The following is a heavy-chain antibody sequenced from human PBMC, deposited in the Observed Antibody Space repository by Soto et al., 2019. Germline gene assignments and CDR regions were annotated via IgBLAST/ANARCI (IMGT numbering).Heavy chain of an antibody. CDR3: TTSGGYDYYYDSSGFPGDDY. V-gene: IGHV3-15*07. J-gene: IGHJ4*02. D-gene: IGHD3-22*01. Sequence: GGSLRLSCAASGFTFSNAWMNWVRQAPGKGLEWVGCIKSKTDGGTTDYAAPVKGRFTISRDDSKNTLYLQMNSLKTEDTAVYYCTTSGGYDYYYDSSGFPGDDYWGQGTLVTVSS. CDR1: GFTFSNAW. CDR2: IKSKTDGGTT.